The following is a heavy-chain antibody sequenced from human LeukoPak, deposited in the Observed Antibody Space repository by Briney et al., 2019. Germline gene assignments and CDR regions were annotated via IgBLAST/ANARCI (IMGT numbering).Heavy chain of an antibody. Sequence: SETLSLTCAVYGGSFSGYYWSWIRQPPGKGLEWIGEINHSGSTNYNPSLKSRVTISVDTSKNQFSLKLSSVTAADTAVYYCARHSVRGVIRTWTYYYMDVWGKGTTVTISS. V-gene: IGHV4-34*01. CDR2: INHSGST. J-gene: IGHJ6*03. CDR1: GGSFSGYY. CDR3: ARHSVRGVIRTWTYYYMDV. D-gene: IGHD3-10*01.